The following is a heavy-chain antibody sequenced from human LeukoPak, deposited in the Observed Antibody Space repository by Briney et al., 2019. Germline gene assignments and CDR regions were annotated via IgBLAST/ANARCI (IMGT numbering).Heavy chain of an antibody. D-gene: IGHD2-15*01. V-gene: IGHV1-46*01. CDR2: INPSGGST. CDR3: ARAGYCSGGSCYSGWFDP. J-gene: IGHJ5*02. Sequence: ASVKVSCKASGYTFTSYYIHWVRQAPGQGLEWMGIINPSGGSTSYAQKFQGRVTMTRDTSTSTVYMELSSLRSEDTAVYYCARAGYCSGGSCYSGWFDPWGQGTLVTVSS. CDR1: GYTFTSYY.